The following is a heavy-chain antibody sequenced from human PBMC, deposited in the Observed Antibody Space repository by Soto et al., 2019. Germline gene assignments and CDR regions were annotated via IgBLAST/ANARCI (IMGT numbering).Heavy chain of an antibody. J-gene: IGHJ4*02. CDR3: TTDLPYYYDSSGYSRLVY. CDR2: IKSKTDGGTT. Sequence: EVQLVESGGGLVKPGGSLRLSCAASGFTFSNAWMSWVRQAPGKGLEWVGRIKSKTDGGTTDYAAPVKGRFTISRDDSKNTLYLQMNSLKTEDTAVYYCTTDLPYYYDSSGYSRLVYWGQGTLVTVSS. CDR1: GFTFSNAW. D-gene: IGHD3-22*01. V-gene: IGHV3-15*01.